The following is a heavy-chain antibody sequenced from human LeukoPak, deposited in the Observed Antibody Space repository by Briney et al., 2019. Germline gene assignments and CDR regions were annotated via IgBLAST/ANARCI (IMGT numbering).Heavy chain of an antibody. J-gene: IGHJ6*04. V-gene: IGHV3-11*06. CDR3: ARSLIVANPLDV. Sequence: PGGSLRLSCAASGFSFSDYYMSWSRQAPGKGLEWVSYISSSSSDTNYADSVKGRFTISRDNAKNSLYLQMNSLRAEDTAVYYCARSLIVANPLDVWGKGTTVTVSS. D-gene: IGHD5-12*01. CDR1: GFSFSDYY. CDR2: ISSSSSDT.